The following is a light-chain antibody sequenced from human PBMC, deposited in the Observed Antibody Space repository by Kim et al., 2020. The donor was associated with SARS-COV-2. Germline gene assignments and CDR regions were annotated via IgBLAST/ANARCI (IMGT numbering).Light chain of an antibody. Sequence: QSVLTQPPSVSGAPGQRVTISCTGSSSNIGAGYDVHWYQQLPGTAPKLLIYGNNIRPSGVPDRFSGSKSDTSASLAITGLQAEDEAHYYCQSYDSSLTEVVSGGTQLTVL. V-gene: IGLV1-40*01. CDR1: SSNIGAGYD. CDR3: QSYDSSLTEV. CDR2: GNN. J-gene: IGLJ2*01.